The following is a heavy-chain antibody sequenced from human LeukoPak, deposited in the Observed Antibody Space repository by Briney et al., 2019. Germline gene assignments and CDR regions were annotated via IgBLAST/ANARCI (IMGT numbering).Heavy chain of an antibody. D-gene: IGHD2-2*01. V-gene: IGHV3-23*01. CDR3: AKDRVRVVPAAPSLDY. CDR2: ISGSGGST. J-gene: IGHJ4*02. CDR1: GFTFSSYA. Sequence: GGSLRLSCAASGFTFSSYAMSWVRQAPGKGLEWVSAISGSGGSTYYADSVRGRFTISRDNSKNTLYLQMNSLRAEDTAVYYCAKDRVRVVPAAPSLDYWGQGTLVTVSS.